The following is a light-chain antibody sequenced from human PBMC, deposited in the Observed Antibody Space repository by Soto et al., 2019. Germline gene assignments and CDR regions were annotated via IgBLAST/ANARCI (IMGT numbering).Light chain of an antibody. Sequence: QSALTQPASVSGSPGQSITISCTGTSSDVGGYNFVSWYQHHPGKAPKLMIYEVSNRPSGVSIRFSGSKSGNTASLTISGVQAEDEADYYCSSYASSNTLVVFGGGTKLTVL. CDR2: EVS. J-gene: IGLJ2*01. CDR3: SSYASSNTLVV. CDR1: SSDVGGYNF. V-gene: IGLV2-14*01.